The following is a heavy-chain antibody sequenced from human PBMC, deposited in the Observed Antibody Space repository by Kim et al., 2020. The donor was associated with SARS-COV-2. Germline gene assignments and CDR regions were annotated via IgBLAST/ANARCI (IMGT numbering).Heavy chain of an antibody. V-gene: IGHV4-31*03. Sequence: SETLSLTCTVSGGSISSGGYYWSWIRQHPGKGLEWIGYIYYSGSTYYNPSLKSRVTISVDTSKNQFSLKLSSVTAADTAVYYWARERAITFGGVIDQGGWVDYWGQGTLVTVSS. D-gene: IGHD3-16*02. CDR3: ARERAITFGGVIDQGGWVDY. CDR2: IYYSGST. J-gene: IGHJ4*02. CDR1: GGSISSGGYY.